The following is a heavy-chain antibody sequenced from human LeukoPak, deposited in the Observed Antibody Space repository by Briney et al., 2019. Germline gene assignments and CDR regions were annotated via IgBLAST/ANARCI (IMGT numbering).Heavy chain of an antibody. D-gene: IGHD6-13*01. CDR2: IWCDGSNK. Sequence: GGSLRLSCAASGFTFSSYGMHWVRQAPGKGLEWVAVIWCDGSNKYYADSVKGRFTISRDNSKNTLYLQMNSLRAEDTAVYYCARERIAAAGIYYYYYGMDVWGQGTTVTVSS. V-gene: IGHV3-33*01. CDR1: GFTFSSYG. CDR3: ARERIAAAGIYYYYYGMDV. J-gene: IGHJ6*02.